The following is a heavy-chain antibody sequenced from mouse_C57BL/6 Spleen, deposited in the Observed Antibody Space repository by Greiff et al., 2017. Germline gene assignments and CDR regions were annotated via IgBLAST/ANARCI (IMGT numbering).Heavy chain of an antibody. D-gene: IGHD2-2*01. CDR1: GYAFSSYW. CDR3: AIGYDPYYAMDY. CDR2: IYPGDGDT. J-gene: IGHJ4*01. Sequence: QVQLQQSGAELVKPGASVKISCKASGYAFSSYWMNWVKQRPGKGLEWIGQIYPGDGDTNYNGKFKGKATLTADKSSSTAYLQLSSLTSEDSAVYVCAIGYDPYYAMDYWGQGTSVTVSS. V-gene: IGHV1-80*01.